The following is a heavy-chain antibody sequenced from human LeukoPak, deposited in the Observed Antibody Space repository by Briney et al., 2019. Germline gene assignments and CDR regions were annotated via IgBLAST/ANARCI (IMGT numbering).Heavy chain of an antibody. CDR1: GFTFSSYG. CDR2: ISGSGGST. J-gene: IGHJ5*02. Sequence: GGSLRLSCAASGFTFSSYGMSWVRQAPGKGLEWVSAISGSGGSTYYADSVKGRFTISRDNSKNTLYLQMNSLRAEDTAVYYCARDLGIVVVVAATPLWFDPWGQGTLVTVSS. D-gene: IGHD2-15*01. V-gene: IGHV3-23*01. CDR3: ARDLGIVVVVAATPLWFDP.